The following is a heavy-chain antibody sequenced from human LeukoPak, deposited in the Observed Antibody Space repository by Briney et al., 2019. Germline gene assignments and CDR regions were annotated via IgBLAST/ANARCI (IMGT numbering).Heavy chain of an antibody. V-gene: IGHV4-39*01. Sequence: SETLSLTCTVSGGSISTSRYYWGWIRQPPGKGLEWIGNIYYTGPTYYNASLESRVTISLDTSKNQFFLKLNSVTAADTAMYYCAIHAATLGWFDPWGQGTLVTVSS. CDR3: AIHAATLGWFDP. CDR2: IYYTGPT. J-gene: IGHJ5*02. CDR1: GGSISTSRYY. D-gene: IGHD2-15*01.